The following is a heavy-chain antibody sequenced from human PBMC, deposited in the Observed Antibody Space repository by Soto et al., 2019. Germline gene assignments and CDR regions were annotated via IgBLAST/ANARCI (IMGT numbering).Heavy chain of an antibody. Sequence: ASVKVSCKASGYTFSNFAMHWVRHAPGQRLEWMVWINPGNGNTKYSQTFQGRVTITRDTSASTAYMELSSLRSEDTAVYYCARAVARGVKTIYYYYGLDVWGEGTTVTVSS. J-gene: IGHJ6*04. D-gene: IGHD3-10*01. V-gene: IGHV1-3*01. CDR2: INPGNGNT. CDR1: GYTFSNFA. CDR3: ARAVARGVKTIYYYYGLDV.